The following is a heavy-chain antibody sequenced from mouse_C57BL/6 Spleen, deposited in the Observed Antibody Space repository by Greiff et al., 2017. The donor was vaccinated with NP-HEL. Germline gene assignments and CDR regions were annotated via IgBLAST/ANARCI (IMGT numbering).Heavy chain of an antibody. Sequence: EVHLVESEGGLVQPGSSMKLSCTASGFTFSDYYMAWVRQVPEKGLEWVANINYDGSSTYYLESLKSRFIISRDNAKNILYLQMSSLKSEDTATYYCARGELYGSYYFDYWGQGTTLTVSS. CDR1: GFTFSDYY. J-gene: IGHJ2*01. CDR2: INYDGSST. V-gene: IGHV5-16*01. D-gene: IGHD1-1*01. CDR3: ARGELYGSYYFDY.